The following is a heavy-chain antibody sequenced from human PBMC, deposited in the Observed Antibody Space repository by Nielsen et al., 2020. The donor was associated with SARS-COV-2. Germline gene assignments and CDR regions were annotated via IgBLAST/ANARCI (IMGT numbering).Heavy chain of an antibody. CDR2: ISGSGGST. V-gene: IGHV3-23*01. CDR1: GFTFSSYA. J-gene: IGHJ1*01. D-gene: IGHD1-14*01. CDR3: ATDGKGGSEYFQD. Sequence: GESLKISCAASGFTFSSYAMSWVRQAPGKGLEWVSAISGSGGSTYYADSVKGRFTISRDNSKNTLFLQMNTLRPEDTGVYYCATDGKGGSEYFQDWGQGTLVTVAS.